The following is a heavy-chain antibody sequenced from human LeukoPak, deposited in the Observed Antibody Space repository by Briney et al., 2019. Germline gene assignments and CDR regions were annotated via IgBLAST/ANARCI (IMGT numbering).Heavy chain of an antibody. Sequence: SVKVSCKASVGTFSSYAISWVRQAPGQGLEWMGRIIPIFGTANYAQKFQGRVTITTDESTSTAYMELSSLRSEDTAVYYCARVAVAGTVNWFDPWGQGTLVTVSS. CDR3: ARVAVAGTVNWFDP. V-gene: IGHV1-69*05. J-gene: IGHJ5*02. D-gene: IGHD6-19*01. CDR2: IIPIFGTA. CDR1: VGTFSSYA.